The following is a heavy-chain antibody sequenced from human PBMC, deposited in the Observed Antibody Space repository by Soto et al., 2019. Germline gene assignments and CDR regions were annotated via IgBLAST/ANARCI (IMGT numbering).Heavy chain of an antibody. V-gene: IGHV4-59*01. CDR2: IYYSGST. CDR1: GGSISSYY. D-gene: IGHD5-12*01. J-gene: IGHJ4*02. Sequence: SETLSLTCTVSGGSISSYYWSWIRQPPGKGLEWIGYIYYSGSTNYNPSLKSRVTISVDTSKNQFSLKLSSVTAADTAVYYCARDSGYGPPGYFDYWGQGTLVTVSS. CDR3: ARDSGYGPPGYFDY.